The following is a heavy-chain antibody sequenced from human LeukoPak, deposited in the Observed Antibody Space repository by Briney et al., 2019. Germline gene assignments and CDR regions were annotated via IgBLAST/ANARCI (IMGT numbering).Heavy chain of an antibody. CDR2: ISSNGGST. CDR1: GFTFSNYA. Sequence: GGSLRLSCAASGFTFSNYAMNWVRQAPGKGLEYVSAISSNGGSTYYANSVKGRSTISRDNSKNTLYLQMGSLRAEDMAVYYCSTYYYGSGSSHYYYYMDVWGKGTTVTVSS. J-gene: IGHJ6*03. V-gene: IGHV3-64*01. CDR3: STYYYGSGSSHYYYYMDV. D-gene: IGHD3-10*01.